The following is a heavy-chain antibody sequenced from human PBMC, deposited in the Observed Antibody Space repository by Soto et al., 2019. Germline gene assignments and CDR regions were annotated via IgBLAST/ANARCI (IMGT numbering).Heavy chain of an antibody. D-gene: IGHD1-26*01. CDR3: AREDHLGSYYSGC. J-gene: IGHJ4*02. V-gene: IGHV4-31*03. CDR1: GGSLSSGGYY. Sequence: SETLSLTCTVSGGSLSSGGYYWSWIRQHPGKGLEWIGYIYYSGSTYYNPSLKSRVTISVDTSMNPFSLKLSSVTAADTAVYYCAREDHLGSYYSGCWGQGTLVTVSS. CDR2: IYYSGST.